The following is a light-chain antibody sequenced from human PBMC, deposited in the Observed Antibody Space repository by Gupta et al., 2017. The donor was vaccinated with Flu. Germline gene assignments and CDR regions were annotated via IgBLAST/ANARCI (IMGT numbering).Light chain of an antibody. CDR1: QSVSSSY. CDR3: QQYCSSPLYS. CDR2: GAS. Sequence: EIVLTQSPGTLSLSPGERATLSCRDSQSVSSSYLAWYQQKPGQAPRLLIYGASSRATGIPDRFSGSGSGTDFTLTISRLEPEDFAVYYCQQYCSSPLYSFGQGTKLEIK. V-gene: IGKV3-20*01. J-gene: IGKJ2*03.